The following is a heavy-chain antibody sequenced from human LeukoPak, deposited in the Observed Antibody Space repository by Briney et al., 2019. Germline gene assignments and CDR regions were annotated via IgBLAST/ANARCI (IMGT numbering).Heavy chain of an antibody. J-gene: IGHJ5*02. Sequence: ASVKVSCKASGYTFTGYYMHWVRQAPGQGLEWMGWINPNSGGTNYAQKFQGRVTMTRDTSISTAYMELSSLRSEDTAVYYCARGKAAGRNPGWFDPWGQGTLVTVSS. V-gene: IGHV1-2*02. CDR1: GYTFTGYY. CDR3: ARGKAAGRNPGWFDP. CDR2: INPNSGGT. D-gene: IGHD6-13*01.